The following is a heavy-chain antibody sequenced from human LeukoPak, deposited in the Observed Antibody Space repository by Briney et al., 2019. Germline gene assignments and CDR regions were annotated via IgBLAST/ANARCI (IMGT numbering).Heavy chain of an antibody. D-gene: IGHD1-1*01. J-gene: IGHJ4*02. CDR2: IAEDGSNE. V-gene: IGHV3-30*18. Sequence: GSLRLSCAASGFTFSSYGMHCVRQAPGKGLEWVAFIAEDGSNEKYTDSVKGRFNISRDNSNNTLYLRMNSLRAEDTGVYYCAKDRETTSSGTFDYWGQGTLVTVSS. CDR3: AKDRETTSSGTFDY. CDR1: GFTFSSYG.